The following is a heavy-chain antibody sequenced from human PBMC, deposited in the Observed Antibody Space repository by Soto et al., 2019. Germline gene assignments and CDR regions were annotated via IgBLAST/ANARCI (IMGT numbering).Heavy chain of an antibody. CDR3: ATTGPY. CDR1: GFTFSSYG. Sequence: PGGSLRLSCAASGFTFSSYGTHWVRQAPGKGLEWLAVIWFDGSNKFYADSVKGRFTISRDNSKNTVSLQMNSLRDEDSAAYYCATTGPYWGQGTLVTVSS. CDR2: IWFDGSNK. J-gene: IGHJ4*02. V-gene: IGHV3-33*01.